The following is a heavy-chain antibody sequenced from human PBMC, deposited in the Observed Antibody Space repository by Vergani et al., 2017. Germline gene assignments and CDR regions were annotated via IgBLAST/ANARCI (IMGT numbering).Heavy chain of an antibody. Sequence: QVQLVQSGAEVKKPGASVKVSCKASGYTFTGYYMHWVRQAPGQGLEWMGWFNPNSGGTNYAQKFQGRVTMTRDTSISTAYMELSRLRSDDTAVYYCARDIVVVPAAMSHYYYYYMDVWGKGTTVTVSS. V-gene: IGHV1-2*02. CDR2: FNPNSGGT. J-gene: IGHJ6*03. CDR1: GYTFTGYY. CDR3: ARDIVVVPAAMSHYYYYYMDV. D-gene: IGHD2-2*01.